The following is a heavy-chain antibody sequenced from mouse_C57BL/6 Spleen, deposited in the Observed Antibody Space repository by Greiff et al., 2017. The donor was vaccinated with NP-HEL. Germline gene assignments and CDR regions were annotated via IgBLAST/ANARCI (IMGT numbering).Heavy chain of an antibody. J-gene: IGHJ2*01. CDR2: IDPENGDT. CDR3: TRGITTD. Sequence: VQLKESGAELVRPGASVKLSCTASGFNIKDDYMHWVKQRPEQGLEWIGWIDPENGDTEYASKFQGKATITADTSSNTAYLQLSSLTSEDTAVYYCTRGITTDWGQGTTLTVSS. CDR1: GFNIKDDY. V-gene: IGHV14-4*01. D-gene: IGHD1-2*01.